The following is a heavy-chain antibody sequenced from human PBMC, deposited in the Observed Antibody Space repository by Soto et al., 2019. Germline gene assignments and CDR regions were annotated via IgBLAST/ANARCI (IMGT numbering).Heavy chain of an antibody. Sequence: PGESLKISCKGSGYSFAGYWITWVRQEPGKGLEWMGRIDPSDSQTYYSQSVRGHVTISVTKSITTVFLQWSSLGASDTAMYYCSSQIYDSDTGPSFQHYFESWGQGTPVSVSS. J-gene: IGHJ4*02. D-gene: IGHD3-22*01. V-gene: IGHV5-10-1*01. CDR1: GYSFAGYW. CDR2: IDPSDSQT. CDR3: SSQIYDSDTGPSFQHYFES.